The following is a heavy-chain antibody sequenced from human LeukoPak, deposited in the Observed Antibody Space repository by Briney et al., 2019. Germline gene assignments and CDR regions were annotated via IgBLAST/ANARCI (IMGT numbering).Heavy chain of an antibody. Sequence: GGSLRLSCAASGFTVSSNYMSWVRQAPGKGLEWVSVIYSGGSTYYADSVKGRFTISRDNSKNSLYLQMNSLRVEDTAVYYCARDGPHRYGFDYWGQGTLVTVSS. CDR2: IYSGGST. CDR1: GFTVSSNY. D-gene: IGHD5-18*01. J-gene: IGHJ4*02. CDR3: ARDGPHRYGFDY. V-gene: IGHV3-53*01.